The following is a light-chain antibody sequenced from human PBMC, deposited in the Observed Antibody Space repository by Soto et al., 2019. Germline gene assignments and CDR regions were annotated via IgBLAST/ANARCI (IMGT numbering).Light chain of an antibody. Sequence: EIVMTQSPATLSVSPGETATLSCRASQSVDRAVAWYQHKPGQAPRLLIVGASFRATGVPGRFSGGGSGTEFTLTISSLQSEDFAVYYCQQYRHWPPLTFGGGTAEEIK. CDR2: GAS. CDR1: QSVDRA. V-gene: IGKV3-15*01. J-gene: IGKJ4*01. CDR3: QQYRHWPPLT.